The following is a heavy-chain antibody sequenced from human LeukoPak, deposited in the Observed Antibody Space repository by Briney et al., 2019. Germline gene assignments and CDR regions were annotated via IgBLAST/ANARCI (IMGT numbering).Heavy chain of an antibody. CDR2: INHSGST. J-gene: IGHJ4*02. D-gene: IGHD6-13*01. V-gene: IGHV4-34*01. Sequence: SETLSLTCAVYGGSFSGYYWSWIRQPPGKGLEWIGEINHSGSTNYNPSLKSRVTISVDTSKNQFSLKLSSVTAADTAVYYCARALPESSSYGYWGQGTLVTVSS. CDR1: GGSFSGYY. CDR3: ARALPESSSYGY.